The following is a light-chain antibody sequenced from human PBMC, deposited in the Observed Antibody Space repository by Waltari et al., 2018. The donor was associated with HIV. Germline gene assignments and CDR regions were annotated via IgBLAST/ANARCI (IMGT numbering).Light chain of an antibody. CDR1: ALPKHI. CDR2: KDK. V-gene: IGLV3-25*03. CDR3: QSTDITGTYAV. Sequence: YELTQSPSVSVSPGQTATIHCSGAALPKHIAYWYQHKPGPAPVLLISKDKERPSGIPDRFSGSGSGTTVTLTISGVRAEDEADYYCQSTDITGTYAVFGPGTKVTVL. J-gene: IGLJ1*01.